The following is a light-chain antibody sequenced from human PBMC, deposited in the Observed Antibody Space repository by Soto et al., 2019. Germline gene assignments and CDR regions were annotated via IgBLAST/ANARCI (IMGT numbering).Light chain of an antibody. J-gene: IGKJ2*01. CDR2: GAS. V-gene: IGKV3-20*01. Sequence: PGETATLSCRASQSVISIQVAWYQQKPGQAPRLLIYGASSRATGIPDRFSGVGSETDFTLTINRLEPEDFAVYYCQQYATSPHTFGQGTKLEIK. CDR3: QQYATSPHT. CDR1: QSVISIQ.